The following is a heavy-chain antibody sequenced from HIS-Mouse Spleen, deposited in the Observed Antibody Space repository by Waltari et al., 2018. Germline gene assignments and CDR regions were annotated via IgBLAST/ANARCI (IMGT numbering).Heavy chain of an antibody. J-gene: IGHJ2*01. D-gene: IGHD6-13*01. CDR2: IYYSGST. CDR3: AREIPYSSSWYDWYFDL. CDR1: GGSIRSRSYY. V-gene: IGHV4-39*07. Sequence: QLQLQESGPGLVKPSETLSLTCTVSGGSIRSRSYYWGWIRQPPGMGLEWIGSIYYSGSTYYNPSLKSRVTISVDTSKNQFSLKLSSVTAADTAVYYCAREIPYSSSWYDWYFDLWGRGTLVTVSS.